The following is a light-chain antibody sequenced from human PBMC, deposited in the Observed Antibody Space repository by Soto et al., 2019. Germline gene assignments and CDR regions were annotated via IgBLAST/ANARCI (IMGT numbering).Light chain of an antibody. CDR1: QDIRGA. V-gene: IGKV1-13*02. J-gene: IGKJ5*01. Sequence: AIPLTQSPSSLSASVGDRVTITCRASQDIRGALAWYQQKPGKAPKLLIYDVSSLESGIPSRFSGSGSGTDFTFTLSSLQPEDFATYYCQQFNVYPITFGQGTRLEIK. CDR3: QQFNVYPIT. CDR2: DVS.